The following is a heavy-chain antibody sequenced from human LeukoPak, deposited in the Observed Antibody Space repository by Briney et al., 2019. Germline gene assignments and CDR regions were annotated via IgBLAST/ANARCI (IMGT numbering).Heavy chain of an antibody. V-gene: IGHV3-30-3*01. CDR2: ISYDGSNK. D-gene: IGHD6-13*01. CDR1: GFTFSSYA. Sequence: GGSLRLSCAASGFTFSSYAMHWVRQAPGKGLEWVAVISYDGSNKYYADSVKGRFTISRDNSKNTLYLQMSSLRAEDTAVYYCARSSWAAGKNYYGMDVWGQGTTVTVSS. CDR3: ARSSWAAGKNYYGMDV. J-gene: IGHJ6*02.